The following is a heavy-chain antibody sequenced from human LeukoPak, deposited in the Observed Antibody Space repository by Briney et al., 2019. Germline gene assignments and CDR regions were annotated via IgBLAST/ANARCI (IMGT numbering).Heavy chain of an antibody. CDR3: ARDGDDTSGYFSPLDY. V-gene: IGHV3-53*01. D-gene: IGHD3-22*01. CDR1: GFTVSSNY. Sequence: GGSLRLSCAVSGFTVSSNYMSWVRQAPGKGLEWVAVIYTGGGTYYADSVKGRFTISRDNSKNTLYLQMNSLRVEDTAVYYCARDGDDTSGYFSPLDYWGQGTLVNVSS. CDR2: IYTGGGT. J-gene: IGHJ4*02.